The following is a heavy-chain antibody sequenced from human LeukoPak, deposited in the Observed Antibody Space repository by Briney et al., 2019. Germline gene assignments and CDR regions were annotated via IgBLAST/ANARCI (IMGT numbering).Heavy chain of an antibody. J-gene: IGHJ4*02. V-gene: IGHV3-30*02. D-gene: IGHD3-3*01. CDR3: AKEWYNFWSGYCLDY. CDR2: IRYDGSNK. Sequence: GGSLRLSCAASGFTFSSYGMHWVRQAPGKGLEWVAFIRYDGSNKYYADSVKGRFTISRDNSKNTLHLQMNSLRAEDTAVYYCAKEWYNFWSGYCLDYWGQGTLVTVSS. CDR1: GFTFSSYG.